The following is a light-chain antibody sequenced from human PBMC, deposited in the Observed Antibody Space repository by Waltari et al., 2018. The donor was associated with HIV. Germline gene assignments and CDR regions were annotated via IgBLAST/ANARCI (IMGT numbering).Light chain of an antibody. V-gene: IGKV3-11*01. Sequence: EVVLTQSPATLSLSPVERATLSCRSSQSVTAYLACYKQKHGKAPRLLIYDASNRATGIPARFSGSGSGTDFTITSSSLEPEDFAVYYCQQRSNWRRSGLTFGGGTKVEIK. CDR1: QSVTAY. CDR3: QQRSNWRRSGLT. CDR2: DAS. J-gene: IGKJ4*01.